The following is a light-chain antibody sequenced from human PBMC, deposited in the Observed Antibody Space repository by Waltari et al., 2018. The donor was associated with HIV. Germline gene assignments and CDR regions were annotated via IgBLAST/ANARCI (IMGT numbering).Light chain of an antibody. V-gene: IGKV1-39*01. Sequence: DIQMTESPCSLSAFVGDRVTITCAAIHIISIFLNWYQQKPGKAPQLLIYGASTLQTGLPSRFSGSGSVTDFTLTITSLQPEDFATYFCQQYFNVPLVFGPGTKVEI. CDR1: HIISIF. CDR2: GAS. J-gene: IGKJ3*01. CDR3: QQYFNVPLV.